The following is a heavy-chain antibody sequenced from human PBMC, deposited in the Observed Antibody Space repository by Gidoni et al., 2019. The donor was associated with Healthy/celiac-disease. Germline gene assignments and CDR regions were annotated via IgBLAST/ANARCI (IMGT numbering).Heavy chain of an antibody. CDR3: ARDWDIHYCSSTSCSGGDGMDV. J-gene: IGHJ6*02. CDR1: GFTFSSYS. D-gene: IGHD2-2*01. V-gene: IGHV3-21*01. Sequence: EVQLVESGGGLVKPGGSLRLSCAASGFTFSSYSMNWVRQDPGKGLAWVSSISSSSSYIYYADSVKGRFTISRYNAKNSLYLQMNSLRAEDTAVYYCARDWDIHYCSSTSCSGGDGMDVWGQGTTVTVSS. CDR2: ISSSSSYI.